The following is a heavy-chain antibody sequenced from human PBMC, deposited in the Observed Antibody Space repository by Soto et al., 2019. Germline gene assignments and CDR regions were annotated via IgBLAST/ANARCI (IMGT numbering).Heavy chain of an antibody. Sequence: ASVKVSCKASGYTFTSYGISWVRQAPGQGLEWMGWISAYNGNTNYAQKFQGRVTITTDTSTSTAYMELSSLRSEDTAVYYCARDLGRGYSGPSDYLIDYWGQGTLVTVSS. CDR2: ISAYNGNT. V-gene: IGHV1-18*01. D-gene: IGHD5-12*01. J-gene: IGHJ4*02. CDR1: GYTFTSYG. CDR3: ARDLGRGYSGPSDYLIDY.